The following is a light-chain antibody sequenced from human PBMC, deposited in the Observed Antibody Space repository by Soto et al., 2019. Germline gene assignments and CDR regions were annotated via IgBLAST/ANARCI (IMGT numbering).Light chain of an antibody. CDR1: SSNIGAGFD. J-gene: IGLJ1*01. CDR2: GNN. Sequence: QSALTQPPSVSGAPGQRVTISCTGASSNIGAGFDVHWYQLLPGTAPKLLISGNNNRPSGVPDRFSGSKSGTSASLAITGLQAEDXXDYYCQSXXXXLSXFVFGTGTKVNVX. V-gene: IGLV1-40*01. CDR3: QSXXXXLSXFV.